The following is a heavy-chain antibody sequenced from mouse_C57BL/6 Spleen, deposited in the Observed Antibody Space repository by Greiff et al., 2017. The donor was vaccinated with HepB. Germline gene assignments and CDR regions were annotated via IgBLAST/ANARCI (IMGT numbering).Heavy chain of an antibody. D-gene: IGHD2-3*01. CDR3: ARGDGYSRWYFDV. CDR1: GYTFTSYW. V-gene: IGHV1-50*01. Sequence: VQLQQPGAELVKPGASVKLSCKASGYTFTSYWMQWVKQRPGQGLEWIGEIDPSDSYTNYNQKFKGKATLTVDTSSSTAYMQLSSLTSEDSAVYYCARGDGYSRWYFDVWGTGTTVTVSS. CDR2: IDPSDSYT. J-gene: IGHJ1*03.